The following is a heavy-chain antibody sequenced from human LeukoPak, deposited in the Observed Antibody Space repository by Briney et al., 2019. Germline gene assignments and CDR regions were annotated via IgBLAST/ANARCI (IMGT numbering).Heavy chain of an antibody. CDR1: GYTFTSYY. D-gene: IGHD3-9*01. CDR2: ISAYNGNT. Sequence: ASVKVSCRASGYTFTSYYMHWVRQAPGQGLEWMGWISAYNGNTNYAQKLQGRVTMTTDTSTSTAYMEQRSLRSDDTAVYYCARVGRDTIFSNWFDPWGQGTLVTVSS. V-gene: IGHV1-18*04. J-gene: IGHJ5*02. CDR3: ARVGRDTIFSNWFDP.